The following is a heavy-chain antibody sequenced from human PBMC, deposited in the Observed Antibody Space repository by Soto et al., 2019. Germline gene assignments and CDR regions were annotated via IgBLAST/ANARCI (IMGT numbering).Heavy chain of an antibody. V-gene: IGHV6-1*01. CDR2: TYYRSKWYN. Sequence: PSQTLSLTCAISGDSVSSNSAAWNWIRQSPSRGLEWLGRTYYRSKWYNDYAVSVKSRITINPDTSKNQFSLQLSSVTPEDTAVYYCARVPSLFWSGGNWFDPWGQGTLVTVSS. J-gene: IGHJ5*02. CDR3: ARVPSLFWSGGNWFDP. D-gene: IGHD3-3*01. CDR1: GDSVSSNSAA.